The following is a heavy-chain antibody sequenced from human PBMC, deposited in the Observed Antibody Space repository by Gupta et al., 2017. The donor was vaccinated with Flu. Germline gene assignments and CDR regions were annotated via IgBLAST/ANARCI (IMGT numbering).Heavy chain of an antibody. D-gene: IGHD1-1*01. J-gene: IGHJ5*02. V-gene: IGHV4-34*01. CDR2: INHGGTT. CDR3: ARGGALFRYEWNDVNWFDP. CDR1: SGSFSGFY. Sequence: QVQLHQWGAGLLKPSETLSLTCAVYSGSFSGFYWSWIRQPPGKGLEWIGEINHGGTTNYNPSLKRRVTISRDTAKSQFSLKLNSVTAADTAVYYCARGGALFRYEWNDVNWFDPWGQGTLVTVSS.